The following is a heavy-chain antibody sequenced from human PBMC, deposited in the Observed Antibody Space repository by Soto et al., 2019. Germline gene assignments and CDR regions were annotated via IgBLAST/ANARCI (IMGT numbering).Heavy chain of an antibody. CDR1: GGSISSYY. V-gene: IGHV4-59*01. CDR3: ASCAPRGLGTYYCVS. Sequence: QVQLQESGPGLVKPSETLSLTCTVSGGSISSYYWSWIRQPPGKGLEWIGYIYYSGSTNYNPSLKSRVTISLYTSKIQSSLKLSSVTAADTAVYDCASCAPRGLGTYYCVSGGQGTQVTVSS. J-gene: IGHJ4*02. D-gene: IGHD4-17*01. CDR2: IYYSGST.